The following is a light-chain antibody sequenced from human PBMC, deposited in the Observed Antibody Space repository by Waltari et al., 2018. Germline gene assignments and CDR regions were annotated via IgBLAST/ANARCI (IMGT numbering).Light chain of an antibody. CDR3: QHYHSWPLT. CDR1: KNINNN. J-gene: IGKJ4*01. CDR2: GAS. V-gene: IGKV3-15*01. Sequence: EVVMTQSPATLSVSPGERATLSCRASKNINNNLAWYHQIPGQAPRLLIYGASTRATGIPARFSGSGSGTEFTLTISNLQSEDFAVYYCQHYHSWPLTFGGGTKVEIK.